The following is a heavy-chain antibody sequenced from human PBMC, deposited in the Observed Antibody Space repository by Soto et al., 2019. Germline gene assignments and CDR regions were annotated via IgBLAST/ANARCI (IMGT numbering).Heavy chain of an antibody. CDR1: GGSVNGYY. Sequence: PAETLHLTCAVYGGSVNGYYWNWIRQPPGKGLEWIGEINHTGGTHYNPSLKSRVTMSVDTSKNQFSLRLSSVTAADTAIYYCATRITVFGLLIPPFDPWGQGTQVTV. CDR2: INHTGGT. D-gene: IGHD3-3*01. J-gene: IGHJ5*02. V-gene: IGHV4-34*01. CDR3: ATRITVFGLLIPPFDP.